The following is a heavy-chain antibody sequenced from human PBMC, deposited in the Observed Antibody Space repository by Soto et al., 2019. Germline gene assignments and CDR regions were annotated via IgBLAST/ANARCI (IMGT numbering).Heavy chain of an antibody. CDR3: AKWKRLPTRYYYYGMYV. CDR1: GFTFSSYG. D-gene: IGHD5-18*01. CDR2: ISYDGSNK. Sequence: QVQLVESGGGVVKPGRSLRLSCAASGFTFSSYGMHWVRQAPGKGLEWVAVISYDGSNKYYADSVKGRFTISRDNSKNTLYLQMNSLRAEDTAGYYCAKWKRLPTRYYYYGMYVWGQGTTVTVSS. V-gene: IGHV3-30*18. J-gene: IGHJ6*02.